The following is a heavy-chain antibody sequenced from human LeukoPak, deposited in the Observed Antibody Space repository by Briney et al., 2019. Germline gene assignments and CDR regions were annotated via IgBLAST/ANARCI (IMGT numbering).Heavy chain of an antibody. J-gene: IGHJ3*02. Sequence: SVKVSCKTSGGTFSSYAINWVRQAPGQGPEWMGGIIPIFATANYAQKFQGRVTITADESTSTAYMELSSLRSEDTAVYYCAGPLLHNAFDIWGQGAMVTVSS. CDR2: IIPIFATA. CDR3: AGPLLHNAFDI. CDR1: GGTFSSYA. V-gene: IGHV1-69*01. D-gene: IGHD5-18*01.